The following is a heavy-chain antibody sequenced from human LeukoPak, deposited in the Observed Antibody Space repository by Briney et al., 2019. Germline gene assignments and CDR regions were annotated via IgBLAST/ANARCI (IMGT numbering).Heavy chain of an antibody. CDR3: ARGGFYGHPFDF. J-gene: IGHJ4*02. V-gene: IGHV4-39*07. D-gene: IGHD3-10*01. CDR2: IYYSGTT. CDR1: GGSISNSIYY. Sequence: SETLSLTCIVSGGSISNSIYYWGWIRQPPGKGLEWIGSIYYSGTTYYIPSLESRVSISVDTSNNQVSLNLNSVTAADTAVYFCARGGFYGHPFDFGGQGTLVTVSS.